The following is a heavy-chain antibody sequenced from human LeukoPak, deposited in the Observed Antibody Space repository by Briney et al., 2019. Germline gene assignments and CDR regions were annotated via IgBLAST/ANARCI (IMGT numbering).Heavy chain of an antibody. Sequence: ASVKVSCKASGYTFTGYYMHWVRQAPGQGREWMGWINPNSGGTNYAQKFQGRGTMTRDTSISTAYMELSRLRSDDTDVYYCARDRSSGWYYFDYWGQGTLVTVSS. CDR1: GYTFTGYY. V-gene: IGHV1-2*02. CDR3: ARDRSSGWYYFDY. CDR2: INPNSGGT. J-gene: IGHJ4*02. D-gene: IGHD6-19*01.